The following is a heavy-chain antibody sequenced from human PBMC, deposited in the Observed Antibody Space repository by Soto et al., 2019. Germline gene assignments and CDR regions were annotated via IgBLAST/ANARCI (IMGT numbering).Heavy chain of an antibody. CDR2: IYYSGNT. CDR3: ASSSLYGMDV. Sequence: SETLSLTCSVSGGSISSGYYYWSWIRQPPGKGLEWIGNIYYSGNTYHNPSLKSRLIISIDTSKNLFSLNVGSVTAADTAVYYCASSSLYGMDVGGRGTTVTVS. CDR1: GGSISSGYYY. V-gene: IGHV4-30-4*01. J-gene: IGHJ6*02.